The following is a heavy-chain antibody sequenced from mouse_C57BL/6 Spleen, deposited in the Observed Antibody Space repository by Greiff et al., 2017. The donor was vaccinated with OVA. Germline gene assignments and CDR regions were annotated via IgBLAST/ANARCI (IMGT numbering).Heavy chain of an antibody. Sequence: QVQLKQSGPELVKPGASVKISCKASGYTFTDYYINWVKQRPGQGLEWIGWIFPGSGSTYYNEKFKGKATLTVDKSSSTAYMLLSSLTSEDSAVYFCAPIYYGSSYWYFDVWGTGTTVTVSS. V-gene: IGHV1-75*01. CDR1: GYTFTDYY. J-gene: IGHJ1*03. D-gene: IGHD1-1*01. CDR3: APIYYGSSYWYFDV. CDR2: IFPGSGST.